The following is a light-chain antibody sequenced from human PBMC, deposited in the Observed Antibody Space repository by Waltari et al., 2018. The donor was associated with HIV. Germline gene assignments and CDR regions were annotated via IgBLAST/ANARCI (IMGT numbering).Light chain of an antibody. V-gene: IGKV3-20*01. CDR3: QQHDIYTWT. Sequence: EIVLTQSPGTLSLSPGERATLSCRASQSVDSSFLGWYQQKPGQAPRLLIFGASSRATDTPDRFSGSGSGTDFTLTVSRLEPEDFAVYYCQQHDIYTWTFGPGTRVDIK. J-gene: IGKJ1*01. CDR2: GAS. CDR1: QSVDSSF.